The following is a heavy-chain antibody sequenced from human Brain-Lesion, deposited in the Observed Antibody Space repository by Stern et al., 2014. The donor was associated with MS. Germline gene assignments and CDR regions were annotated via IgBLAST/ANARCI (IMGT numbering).Heavy chain of an antibody. Sequence: QMQLVQSGAEVKKPGASVKVSCQASGYTFIDLDINWVRQAAGPGLEWMGWMSPKSGNADYAQNFRGRVTMTRDTSTNTAYMELSGLTSEDTAVYYCARGVDAGYDYWGQGTLVTVSS. CDR1: GYTFIDLD. V-gene: IGHV1-8*01. D-gene: IGHD2-15*01. J-gene: IGHJ4*02. CDR2: MSPKSGNA. CDR3: ARGVDAGYDY.